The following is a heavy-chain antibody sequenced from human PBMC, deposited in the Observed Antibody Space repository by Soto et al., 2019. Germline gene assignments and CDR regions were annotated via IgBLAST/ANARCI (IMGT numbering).Heavy chain of an antibody. D-gene: IGHD6-13*01. CDR1: GGTFGRHA. Sequence: GASVKVSCKASGGTFGRHAISWVRQAPGQGLEWMGGIIPFFHAPNYAQKFQGRVTITADESKSRVFMGMSSLRFEDTAVYYCARSRAAAPPRVGMDVWGLGSTVTGSS. CDR3: ARSRAAAPPRVGMDV. J-gene: IGHJ6*02. V-gene: IGHV1-69*13. CDR2: IIPFFHAP.